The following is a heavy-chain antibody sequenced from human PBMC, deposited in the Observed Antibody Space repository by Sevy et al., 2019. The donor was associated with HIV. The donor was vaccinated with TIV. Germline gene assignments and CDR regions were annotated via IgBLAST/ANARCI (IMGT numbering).Heavy chain of an antibody. CDR3: ASHYYDSTGYYYPLDY. Sequence: GGSLRLSCAASGFTFSDYYMSWIRQAPGKGLEWVSYISSSGSTIYYADSVKGRFTISRDNAKNSLYLQMNSLRAEDTAVYYCASHYYDSTGYYYPLDYWGQGTLVTVSS. CDR2: ISSSGSTI. J-gene: IGHJ4*02. V-gene: IGHV3-11*04. CDR1: GFTFSDYY. D-gene: IGHD3-22*01.